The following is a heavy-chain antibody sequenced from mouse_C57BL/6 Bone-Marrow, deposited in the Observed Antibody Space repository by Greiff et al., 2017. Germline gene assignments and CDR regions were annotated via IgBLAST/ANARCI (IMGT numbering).Heavy chain of an antibody. CDR3: ARSLPFDY. V-gene: IGHV5-16*01. Sequence: EVQVVESEGGLVQPGSSMKLSCTASGFTFSDYYMAWVRQVPEKGLEWVANINYDGSSTYYLDSLKSRFIISRDNAKNILYLQMSSLKSADTATYYCARSLPFDYWGQGTTLTVSS. D-gene: IGHD2-1*01. J-gene: IGHJ2*01. CDR1: GFTFSDYY. CDR2: INYDGSST.